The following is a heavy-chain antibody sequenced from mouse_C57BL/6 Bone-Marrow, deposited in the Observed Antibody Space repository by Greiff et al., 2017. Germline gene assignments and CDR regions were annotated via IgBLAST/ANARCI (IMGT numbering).Heavy chain of an antibody. CDR1: GFNIKDDY. CDR2: IDPENGDT. V-gene: IGHV14-4*01. Sequence: DVKLVESGAELVRPGASVKLSCTASGFNIKDDYMHWVKQRPEQGLEWIGWIDPENGDTEYASKVQGKATITSDTSSNTAFLLLSSLTSEDTAVYYCTTDVIDSADWGQGTTLTVSS. CDR3: TTDVIDSAD. D-gene: IGHD3-2*02. J-gene: IGHJ2*01.